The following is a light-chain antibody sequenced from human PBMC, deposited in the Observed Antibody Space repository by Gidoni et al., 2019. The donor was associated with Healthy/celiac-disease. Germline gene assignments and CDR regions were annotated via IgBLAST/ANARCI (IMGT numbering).Light chain of an antibody. CDR2: STN. Sequence: QTVVTQEPSFSVSPGGTVTLTCGLSSGSVSTSYYPSWYQQTPGQAPRTLIYSTNTRSSGVPDRFSGSILGNKAALTITGAQADDESDYYCVXYXGSGXSVFG. V-gene: IGLV8-61*01. CDR3: VXYXGSGXSV. J-gene: IGLJ3*02. CDR1: SGSVSTSYY.